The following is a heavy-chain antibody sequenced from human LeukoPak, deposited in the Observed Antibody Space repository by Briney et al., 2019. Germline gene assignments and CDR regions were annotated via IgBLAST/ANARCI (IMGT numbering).Heavy chain of an antibody. Sequence: GGPLRLSCAASGFTFSDYDMSWIPEAPGKGLEWVSYISSNGMTIYYVDYVKGRLTMSRDNAKNSLYLQMNSLRAEDTAVYYCAREQGPSARGPFDIWGQGTKVTVSS. D-gene: IGHD1-26*01. CDR3: AREQGPSARGPFDI. J-gene: IGHJ3*02. CDR2: ISSNGMTI. V-gene: IGHV3-11*01. CDR1: GFTFSDYD.